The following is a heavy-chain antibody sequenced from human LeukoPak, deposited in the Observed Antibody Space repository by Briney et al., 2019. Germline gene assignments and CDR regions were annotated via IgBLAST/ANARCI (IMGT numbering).Heavy chain of an antibody. J-gene: IGHJ6*03. CDR3: AKDRDGDFYFYMDV. V-gene: IGHV3-23*01. D-gene: IGHD4-17*01. CDR1: NFTFGVYA. Sequence: GGSLRLSCAASNFTFGVYAMSWVRQAPGKGLEWISLISASGDKTYYADSVKGRFTVSRDNSRNTMYLQMDSLRAEDTAVYYCAKDRDGDFYFYMDVWGTRTTVIVSS. CDR2: ISASGDKT.